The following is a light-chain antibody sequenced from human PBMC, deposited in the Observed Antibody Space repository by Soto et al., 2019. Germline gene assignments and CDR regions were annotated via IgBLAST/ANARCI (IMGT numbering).Light chain of an antibody. CDR2: DVS. V-gene: IGLV2-14*01. Sequence: QSVLTQPASVSGSPGQSITISCTGTSSDVGGYNFVSWYQQHPGKAPKLMIFDVSNRPSGVSNRFSGSKSGNTASLTISGLQADDEADYYCSSYTTSTRPVIFGGGTKLTVL. CDR3: SSYTTSTRPVI. CDR1: SSDVGGYNF. J-gene: IGLJ2*01.